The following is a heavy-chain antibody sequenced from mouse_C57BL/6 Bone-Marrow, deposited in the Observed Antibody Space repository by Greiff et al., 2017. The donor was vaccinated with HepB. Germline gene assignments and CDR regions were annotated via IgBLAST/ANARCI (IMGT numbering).Heavy chain of an antibody. V-gene: IGHV1-69*01. D-gene: IGHD2-2*01. CDR2: IDPSDSYT. Sequence: QVQLQQPGAELVMPGASVKLSCKASGYTFTSYWMHWVKQRPGQGLEWIGEIDPSDSYTNYNQKFKGKSTLTVDKSSSTAYMQLSSLTSDDSAVYYCARLYGYDDVLFDYWGQGTTLTVSS. CDR3: ARLYGYDDVLFDY. CDR1: GYTFTSYW. J-gene: IGHJ2*01.